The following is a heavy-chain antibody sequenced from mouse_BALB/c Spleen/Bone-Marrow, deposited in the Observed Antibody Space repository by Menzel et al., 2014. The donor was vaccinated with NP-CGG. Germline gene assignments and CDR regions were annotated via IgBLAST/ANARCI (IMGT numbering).Heavy chain of an antibody. CDR3: ARARSTMITTGTLDY. J-gene: IGHJ4*01. CDR1: GFTFSSFG. V-gene: IGHV5-17*02. D-gene: IGHD2-4*01. CDR2: ISSGSSTI. Sequence: EVKLMESGGGLVQPGGSRKLSCAASGFTFSSFGMHWVRQAPEKGLEWVAYISSGSSTIYYADTLKGRFTISRDNPKNTLFLQMTSRRSEDAAMYYCARARSTMITTGTLDYWGQGTSVTVSS.